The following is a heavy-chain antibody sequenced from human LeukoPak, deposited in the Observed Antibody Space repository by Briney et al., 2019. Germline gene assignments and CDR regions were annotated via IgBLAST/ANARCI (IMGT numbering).Heavy chain of an antibody. CDR3: VRQPYSSGAYYFDY. D-gene: IGHD3-22*01. CDR2: IFYTGSA. Sequence: PPETLSLTCTVSGGSISGYYWSWIRQPPGKGLEWIGYIFYTGSANYNPSLKSRVTMSVDTSRNQFSLKLSSVTAADTAVYYCVRQPYSSGAYYFDYWGQGTLVTVSS. J-gene: IGHJ4*02. CDR1: GGSISGYY. V-gene: IGHV4-59*08.